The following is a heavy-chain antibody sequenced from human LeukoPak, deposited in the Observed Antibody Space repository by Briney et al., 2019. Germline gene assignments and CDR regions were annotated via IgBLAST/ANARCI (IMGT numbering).Heavy chain of an antibody. CDR2: IIPILGIA. D-gene: IGHD1-20*01. V-gene: IGHV1-69*04. CDR3: ATREGLTGTIPFDY. J-gene: IGHJ4*02. CDR1: GYTFTSYA. Sequence: SVKVSCKASGYTFTSYAISWVRQAPGQGLEWMGRIIPILGIANYAQKFQGRVTITADKSMSTAYMELSSLRSEDTAVYYCATREGLTGTIPFDYWGQGTLVTVSS.